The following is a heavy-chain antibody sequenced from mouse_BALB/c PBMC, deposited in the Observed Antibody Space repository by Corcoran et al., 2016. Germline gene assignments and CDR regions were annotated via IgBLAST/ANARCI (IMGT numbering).Heavy chain of an antibody. D-gene: IGHD1-1*01. Sequence: QIQLVQSGPELKKPGETVKISCKASGYTFTNYGMNWVKQAPGKGLKWMGWINTYTGEPTYADDFKGRFAFSLETSASTAYLQINNLKNEDTATYFCARYGNFYAMDYWGQGTSVTVS. CDR3: ARYGNFYAMDY. J-gene: IGHJ4*01. CDR2: INTYTGEP. CDR1: GYTFTNYG. V-gene: IGHV9-3-1*01.